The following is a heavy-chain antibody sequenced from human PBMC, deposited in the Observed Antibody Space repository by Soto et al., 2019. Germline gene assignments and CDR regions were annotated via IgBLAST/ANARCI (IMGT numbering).Heavy chain of an antibody. CDR1: GFTFTRYI. CDR3: ARESEDLTSNFDY. V-gene: IGHV3-21*06. CDR2: ISSTTNYI. Sequence: EVQLVESGGGLVKPGGSLRLSCAASGFTFTRYIMNWVRQAPGKGLEWVSSISSTTNYIYYGDSMKGRFTISRDNAKNSMYREMNSLRGEDTAVYYCARESEDLTSNFDYWGQGTLVTVSS. J-gene: IGHJ4*02.